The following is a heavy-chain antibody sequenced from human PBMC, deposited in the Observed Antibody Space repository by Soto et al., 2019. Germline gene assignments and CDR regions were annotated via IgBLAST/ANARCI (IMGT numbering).Heavy chain of an antibody. J-gene: IGHJ5*02. CDR2: ISAYNGNT. V-gene: IGHV1-18*04. CDR1: GYTFTSYG. Sequence: GASVKVSCKASGYTFTSYGISWVRQAPGQGLEWMGWISAYNGNTNYAQKLQGRVTMTTDTSTSTAYMELRSLRSDDTAVHYCMRCSSTSCLGNWFDPWGQGTLVTVSS. CDR3: MRCSSTSCLGNWFDP. D-gene: IGHD2-2*01.